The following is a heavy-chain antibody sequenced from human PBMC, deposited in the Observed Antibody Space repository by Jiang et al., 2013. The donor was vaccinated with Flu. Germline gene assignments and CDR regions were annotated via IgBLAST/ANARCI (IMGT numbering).Heavy chain of an antibody. CDR1: GGSISSYY. CDR2: IYYSGST. J-gene: IGHJ6*02. D-gene: IGHD6-19*01. CDR3: ARAGHYYYYGMDV. V-gene: IGHV4-59*08. Sequence: GSGLVKPSETLSLTCTVSGGSISSYYWSWIRQPPGKGLEWIGYIYYSGSTNYNPSLKSRVTISVDTSKNQFSLKLSSVTAADTAVYYCARAGHYYYYGMDVWGQGTTVTVSS.